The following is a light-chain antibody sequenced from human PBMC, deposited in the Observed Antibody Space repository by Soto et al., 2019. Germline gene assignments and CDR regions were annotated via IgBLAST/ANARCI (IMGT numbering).Light chain of an antibody. CDR1: QSVSSSY. V-gene: IGKV3-20*01. J-gene: IGKJ2*01. CDR3: QQYGSSHQYT. CDR2: GAS. Sequence: EIVLTQSPGTLSLSPGERATLSCRASQSVSSSYLAWYQQKPGQAPRLLIYGASSSATGIPDRFSGSGSGTDFTLTISRLEPEDFAGYYCQQYGSSHQYTFGQGTKLEIK.